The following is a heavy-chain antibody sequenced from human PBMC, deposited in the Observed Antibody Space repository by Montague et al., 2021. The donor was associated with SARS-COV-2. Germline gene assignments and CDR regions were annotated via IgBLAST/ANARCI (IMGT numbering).Heavy chain of an antibody. J-gene: IGHJ4*02. V-gene: IGHV4-4*08. D-gene: IGHD6-19*01. CDR2: VDNGVHT. CDR1: GDSISTNY. CDR3: TTGEGVYGWRYYFDY. Sequence: SETLSLTCSVSGDSISTNYWSWIRQSPGQRLDLIGYVDNGVHTDYSLSLRSRVTISLETSKRQFSLRLNSVTEADTAVYYCTTGEGVYGWRYYFDYWGQGTRVTVS.